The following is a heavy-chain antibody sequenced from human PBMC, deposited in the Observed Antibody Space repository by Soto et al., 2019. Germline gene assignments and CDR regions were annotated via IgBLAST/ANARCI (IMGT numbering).Heavy chain of an antibody. V-gene: IGHV1-18*01. CDR2: ISAYNGNT. J-gene: IGHJ6*02. D-gene: IGHD3-3*01. Sequence: GASVKVSFKASGYTFTSYGISWVRQAPGQGLEWMGWISAYNGNTNYAQKLQGRVTMTTDTSTSTAYMELRSLRSDDTAVYYCARDHYDFWSGSPPYGMDVWGQGTTVTVSS. CDR3: ARDHYDFWSGSPPYGMDV. CDR1: GYTFTSYG.